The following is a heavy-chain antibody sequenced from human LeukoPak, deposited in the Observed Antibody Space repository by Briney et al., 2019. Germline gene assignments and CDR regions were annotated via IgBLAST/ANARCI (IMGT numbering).Heavy chain of an antibody. CDR2: IYYSGST. CDR1: GGSISSYY. D-gene: IGHD3-22*01. J-gene: IGHJ4*02. V-gene: IGHV4-59*01. CDR3: AREVYDSSGYSSEFDY. Sequence: SETLSLTCTVSGGSISSYYWSWTRQPPGKGLEWIGYIYYSGSTNYNPSLKSRVTISVDTSKNQFSLKLSSVTAADTAVYYCAREVYDSSGYSSEFDYWGQGTLVTVSS.